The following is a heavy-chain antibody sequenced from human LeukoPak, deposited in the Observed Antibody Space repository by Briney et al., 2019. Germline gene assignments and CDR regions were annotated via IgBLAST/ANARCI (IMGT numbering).Heavy chain of an antibody. V-gene: IGHV3-48*04. CDR2: ISSSGSTI. J-gene: IGHJ4*02. CDR3: ARGPFSFDY. Sequence: GGSLRLSCVASGFTFSSYAMNWVRQAPGKGLEWVSYISSSGSTIYYADSVKGRFTISRDNAKNSLYLQMNSLRAEDTAVYYCARGPFSFDYWGQGTLVTVSS. CDR1: GFTFSSYA.